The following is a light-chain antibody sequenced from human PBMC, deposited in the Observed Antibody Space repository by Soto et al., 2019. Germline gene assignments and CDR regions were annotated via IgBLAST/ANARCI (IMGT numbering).Light chain of an antibody. CDR2: DAS. CDR3: QRYNSNSRT. CDR1: QNVDHW. V-gene: IGKV1-5*01. J-gene: IGKJ1*01. Sequence: DIQMTQSPSTLSASVGDRVTITCRASQNVDHWVAWYQQNPGKAPKFLIYDASILQSGVPSRFSGSGSGTEFTLSISGLQPDDFATYFCQRYNSNSRTFGQGTRV.